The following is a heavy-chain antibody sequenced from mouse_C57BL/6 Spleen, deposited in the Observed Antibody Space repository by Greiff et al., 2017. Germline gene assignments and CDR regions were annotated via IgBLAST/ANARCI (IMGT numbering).Heavy chain of an antibody. Sequence: EVKLEESGPGLVKPSQSLSLTCSVTGYSITSGYYWNWIRQFPGNQLECMGYISYDGSNNYNPSLKNRISITLDTSKNQFFLKLNSVTTEDTATYYCASAKHFECWGQGTTLTVSS. J-gene: IGHJ2*01. CDR1: GYSITSGYY. CDR2: ISYDGSN. V-gene: IGHV3-6*01. CDR3: ASAKHFEC.